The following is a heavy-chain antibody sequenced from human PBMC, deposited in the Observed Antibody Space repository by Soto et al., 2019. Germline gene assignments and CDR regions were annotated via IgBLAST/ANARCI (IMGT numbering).Heavy chain of an antibody. D-gene: IGHD3-3*01. J-gene: IGHJ5*02. CDR1: GYTFTSYG. CDR2: ISAYNGNT. V-gene: IGHV1-18*01. CDR3: ARDRILTIFGVVIMEAWFDP. Sequence: ASVKVSCKASGYTFTSYGISWVRQAPGQGLEWTGWISAYNGNTNYAQKLQGRVTMTTDTSTSTAYMELRSLRSDDTAVYYCARDRILTIFGVVIMEAWFDPWGQGTLVTVSS.